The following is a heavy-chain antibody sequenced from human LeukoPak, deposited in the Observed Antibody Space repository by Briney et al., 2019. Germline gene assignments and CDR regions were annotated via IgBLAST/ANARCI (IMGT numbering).Heavy chain of an antibody. D-gene: IGHD6-6*01. CDR3: AKYSSSSVGYYYYYYGMDV. V-gene: IGHV3-23*01. CDR2: ISGSGGST. J-gene: IGHJ6*02. Sequence: GGSLRLYCAASGFTFSSYATSWVRQAPGKGLEWVSAISGSGGSTYYADSVKGRFTISRDNSKNTLYLQMNSLRAEDTAVYYCAKYSSSSVGYYYYYYGMDVWGQGTTVTVSS. CDR1: GFTFSSYA.